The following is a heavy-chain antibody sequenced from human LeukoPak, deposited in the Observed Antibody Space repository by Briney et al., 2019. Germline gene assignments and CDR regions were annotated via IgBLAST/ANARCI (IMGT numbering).Heavy chain of an antibody. V-gene: IGHV3-23*01. CDR2: ISGSGGST. J-gene: IGHJ4*02. Sequence: GGSLRLSCAASGFTFSSYAMSWVRQAPGKGLEWVSAISGSGGSTYYADSVKGRFTISRDNSKNTLYLQMHSLRAEDTAVYYCAKVTYSSSWVISSHFDYWGQGTLVTVSS. CDR1: GFTFSSYA. CDR3: AKVTYSSSWVISSHFDY. D-gene: IGHD6-13*01.